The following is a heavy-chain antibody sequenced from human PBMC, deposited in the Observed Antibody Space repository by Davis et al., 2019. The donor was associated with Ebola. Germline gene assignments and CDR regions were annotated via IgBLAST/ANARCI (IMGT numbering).Heavy chain of an antibody. V-gene: IGHV3-23*01. CDR1: GFTFTTSA. J-gene: IGHJ6*03. CDR2: ISGTGGTT. Sequence: GESLKISCAASGFTFTTSAMSWVRQAPGQGLEWVSSISGTGGTTFHADSVKGRFTISRDNSINMLYLQMNSLRAEDTAIYYCARASPPYPAYYYYMDMWGKGTTVTVSS. CDR3: ARASPPYPAYYYYMDM.